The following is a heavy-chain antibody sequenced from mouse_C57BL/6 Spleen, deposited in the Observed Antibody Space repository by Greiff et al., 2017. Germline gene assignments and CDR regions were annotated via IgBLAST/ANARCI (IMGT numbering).Heavy chain of an antibody. J-gene: IGHJ2*01. CDR3: ARVAHYAYFDY. V-gene: IGHV1-66*01. Sequence: QVQLQQSGPELVKPGASVKISCKASGYSFTSYYIPWVKQRPGQGLEWIGCIYPGSGNTKYNEKFKGKATLTADTSSSTAYMQRSILTSEYAAVYDCARVAHYAYFDYWGQGTTLTVSS. CDR2: IYPGSGNT. D-gene: IGHD1-1*02. CDR1: GYSFTSYY.